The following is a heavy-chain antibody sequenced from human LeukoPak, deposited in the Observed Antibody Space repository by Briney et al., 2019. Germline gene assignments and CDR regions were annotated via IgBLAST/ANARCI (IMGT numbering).Heavy chain of an antibody. V-gene: IGHV3-23*01. CDR1: GFTFSSYG. CDR3: ARDRLPSHQGDFDY. CDR2: ISGSGGST. Sequence: GGSLRLSCAASGFTFSSYGMSWVRQAPGKGLEWVSAISGSGGSTYYADSVKGRFTISRDNSKSTLYLQMNSLRPEDTAVYYCARDRLPSHQGDFDYWGQGTLVTVSS. J-gene: IGHJ4*02. D-gene: IGHD3-3*01.